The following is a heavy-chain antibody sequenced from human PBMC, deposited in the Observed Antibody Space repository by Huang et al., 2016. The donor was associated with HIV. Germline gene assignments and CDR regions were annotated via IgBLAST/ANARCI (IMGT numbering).Heavy chain of an antibody. CDR3: ATDLGGYSFDY. V-gene: IGHV3-30*02. D-gene: IGHD2-21*02. CDR1: GFSFSHYG. CDR2: IRFAGGNK. J-gene: IGHJ4*02. Sequence: QEQLVESGGGVVQPGGSLSLSCATSGFSFSHYGLHWVRQAPGRGVERVEFIRFAGGNKQYADSAKGRVTLSRDNSKKMLLMEMNSLRGDDTAFYYCATDLGGYSFDYWGQGALVSVSS.